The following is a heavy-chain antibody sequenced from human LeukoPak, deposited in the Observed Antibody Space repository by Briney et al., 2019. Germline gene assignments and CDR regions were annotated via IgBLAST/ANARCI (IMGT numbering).Heavy chain of an antibody. CDR3: ALGAAAVPNTLDY. V-gene: IGHV3-21*01. CDR2: ISSSSSYI. J-gene: IGHJ4*02. D-gene: IGHD6-13*01. Sequence: SGGSLRLSCAASGFTFSSYSMNWVRQAPGKGLEWVSSISSSSSYIYYADSVKGRFTISRDNAKNSLYLQMNSLRAEDTAVYYCALGAAAVPNTLDYWGQGTLVTVSS. CDR1: GFTFSSYS.